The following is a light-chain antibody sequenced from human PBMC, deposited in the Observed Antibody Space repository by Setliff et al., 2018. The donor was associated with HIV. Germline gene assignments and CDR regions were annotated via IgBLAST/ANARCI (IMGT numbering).Light chain of an antibody. CDR2: DVI. CDR3: SSHTASRKFV. Sequence: QSVLTQPASVSGSPGQSITISCTGTSSDVGGYNFVSWYQQHPGRAPKLMIYDVINRNSGISNRFSGSKSGNTASLTISGLQAEDEGDYYCSSHTASRKFVFGTGTKVTVL. CDR1: SSDVGGYNF. V-gene: IGLV2-14*03. J-gene: IGLJ1*01.